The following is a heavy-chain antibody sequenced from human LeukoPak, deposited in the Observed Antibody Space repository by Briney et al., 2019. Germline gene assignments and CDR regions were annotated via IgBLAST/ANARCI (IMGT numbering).Heavy chain of an antibody. CDR3: ARDNHYFDY. V-gene: IGHV4-31*03. D-gene: IGHD1-14*01. CDR2: IYNSGTT. CDR1: GGSISSGGYY. Sequence: PSQTLSLTCTGSGGSISSGGYYWNWIRQLPGKGLEWIGYIYNSGTTYYNPSLKSRVTISVDSSKNQFSLQLTSVTAADTAVYYCARDNHYFDYWGQGTLVTVSS. J-gene: IGHJ4*02.